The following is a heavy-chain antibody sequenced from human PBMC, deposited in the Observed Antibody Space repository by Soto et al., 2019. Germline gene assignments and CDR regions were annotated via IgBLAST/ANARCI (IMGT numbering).Heavy chain of an antibody. CDR3: ARDTESNRYND. J-gene: IGHJ1*01. V-gene: IGHV1-18*01. Sequence: QVQVLQSGPEVKRPGASVPVSCKTSGYTFSTSGISWVRQAPGQGLDWVGWIRPDNGNRKSAQRLHGRVTLTTDTSASTAYMELRSLPSGDTAIYYCARDTESNRYNDWGQGTLVTVSS. CDR2: IRPDNGNR. D-gene: IGHD1-20*01. CDR1: GYTFSTSG.